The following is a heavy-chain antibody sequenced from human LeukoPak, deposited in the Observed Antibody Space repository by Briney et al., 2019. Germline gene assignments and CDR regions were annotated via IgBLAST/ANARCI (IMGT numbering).Heavy chain of an antibody. D-gene: IGHD2-21*02. V-gene: IGHV4-4*07. Sequence: TPSETLSLTCTVSGGSISSYYWSWIRQPAGKGLEWIGRIYTSGSTNYNPSLKSRVTMSVDTSKNQFSLKLSSVTAADTAVYYCAREAAIQWGYYFDYWGQGTLVTVSS. CDR1: GGSISSYY. CDR2: IYTSGST. J-gene: IGHJ4*02. CDR3: AREAAIQWGYYFDY.